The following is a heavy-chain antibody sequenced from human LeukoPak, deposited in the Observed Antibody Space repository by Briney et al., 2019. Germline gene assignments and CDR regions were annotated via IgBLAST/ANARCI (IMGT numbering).Heavy chain of an antibody. V-gene: IGHV4-39*07. CDR2: MYSSGST. J-gene: IGHJ4*02. CDR1: GGSISITSYY. D-gene: IGHD6-13*01. CDR3: ARVFRAAAVDY. Sequence: SETLSLTCTVSGGSISITSYYWGWIRQPPGKGLEWIGSMYSSGSTYYNPSLKSRVTISVDTSKNQFSLRLSSVTAADTAVYYCARVFRAAAVDYWGQGTLVTVSS.